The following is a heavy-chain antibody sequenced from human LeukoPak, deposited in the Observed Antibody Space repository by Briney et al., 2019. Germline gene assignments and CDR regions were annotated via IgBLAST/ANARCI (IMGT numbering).Heavy chain of an antibody. V-gene: IGHV1-69*06. D-gene: IGHD3-22*01. Sequence: EASVKVSCKASGGTFSSYAISWVRQAPGQGLEWMGGIIPIFGTANYAQKFQGRVTITADKSTSTAYMELSSLRSEDTAVYYCARGALITRNWFDPWGQGTLVTVSS. CDR2: IIPIFGTA. CDR1: GGTFSSYA. CDR3: ARGALITRNWFDP. J-gene: IGHJ5*02.